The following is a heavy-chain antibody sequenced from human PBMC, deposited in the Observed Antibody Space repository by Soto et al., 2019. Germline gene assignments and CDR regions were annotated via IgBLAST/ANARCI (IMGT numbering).Heavy chain of an antibody. CDR3: ASMPTVDNWFDP. J-gene: IGHJ5*02. Sequence: SETLSLTCTVSGGSISSSSYYLGWIRQPPGKGLEWIGSIYYSGSTYYNPSLKSRVTISVDTSKNQFSLKLSSVTAADTAVYYCASMPTVDNWFDPWGQGTLVTVSS. CDR2: IYYSGST. CDR1: GGSISSSSYY. V-gene: IGHV4-39*01. D-gene: IGHD2-2*01.